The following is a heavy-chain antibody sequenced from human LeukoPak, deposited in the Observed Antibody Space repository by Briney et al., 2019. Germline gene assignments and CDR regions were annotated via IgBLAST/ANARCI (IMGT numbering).Heavy chain of an antibody. V-gene: IGHV3-21*01. Sequence: GGSLRLSCAASGFTFSSYSMNWVRQAPGKGLEWVSPISSSSSYIYYADSVKGRFTISRDNAKNSLYLQMNSLRAGDTAVYYCARVRGSGSSWYEYYYYYYGMDVWGQGTTVTVSS. CDR2: ISSSSSYI. J-gene: IGHJ6*02. CDR3: ARVRGSGSSWYEYYYYYYGMDV. D-gene: IGHD6-13*01. CDR1: GFTFSSYS.